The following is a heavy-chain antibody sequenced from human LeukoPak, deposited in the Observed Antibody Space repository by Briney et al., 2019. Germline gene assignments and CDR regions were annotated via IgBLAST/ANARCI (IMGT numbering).Heavy chain of an antibody. D-gene: IGHD3-22*01. CDR1: GYTFTSYA. V-gene: IGHV7-4-1*02. J-gene: IGHJ3*02. CDR2: INTNTGNP. Sequence: ASVKVSCKASGYTFTSYAMNWVRQAPGQGLGWMGWINTNTGNPTYAQGFTGRFVFSLDTSVSTAYLQISSLKAEDTAVYYCARDAPYYYDSSGYPRLDAFDIWGQGTMVTVSS. CDR3: ARDAPYYYDSSGYPRLDAFDI.